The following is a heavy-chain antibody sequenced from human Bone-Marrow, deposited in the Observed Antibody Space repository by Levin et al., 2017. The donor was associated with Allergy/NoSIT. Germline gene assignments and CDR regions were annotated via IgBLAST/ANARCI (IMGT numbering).Heavy chain of an antibody. CDR2: INPTGGGA. J-gene: IGHJ2*01. CDR3: ARKGGMYRGWYFDL. CDR1: GYNFSDFY. Sequence: GESLKISCRASGYNFSDFYVHWVRQAPGQGLEWMGLINPTGGGASYPQKFQGRVTLTRDTSTSTVYMELTNLTSEDTAVYYCARKGGMYRGWYFDLWGRGTLVIVSS. V-gene: IGHV1-46*01. D-gene: IGHD3-16*01.